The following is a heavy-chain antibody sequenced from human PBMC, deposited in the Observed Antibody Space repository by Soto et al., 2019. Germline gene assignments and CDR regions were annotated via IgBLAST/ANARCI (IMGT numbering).Heavy chain of an antibody. D-gene: IGHD6-13*01. V-gene: IGHV3-7*03. CDR2: IKKDGSEN. CDR1: GFTFSAYW. Sequence: EVQLVESGGGLVQPGGSLRLSCAASGFTFSAYWMSWVRQAPEKGLEWVAHIKKDGSENYYVDSVKVRFTISRDNAMNSRFLQRNSLRVDDTAVYYCARGGPAAEYSSSWFVSYLGFEYRGQGTLVTVSS. CDR3: ARGGPAAEYSSSWFVSYLGFEY. J-gene: IGHJ4*02.